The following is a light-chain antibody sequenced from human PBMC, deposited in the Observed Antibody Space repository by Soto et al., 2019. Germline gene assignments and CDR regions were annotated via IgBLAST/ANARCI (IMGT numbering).Light chain of an antibody. Sequence: QSALTQPASVSGSPGRSVTISCTGTSSDVGDFNYVSWYQHLPGRAPKLIIYDVTNRPSGISYRFSASKSGRTASLTISGLQAEDEAYYYCSSYSSSTTHVVFGGWTKLTVL. V-gene: IGLV2-14*03. J-gene: IGLJ2*01. CDR1: SSDVGDFNY. CDR3: SSYSSSTTHVV. CDR2: DVT.